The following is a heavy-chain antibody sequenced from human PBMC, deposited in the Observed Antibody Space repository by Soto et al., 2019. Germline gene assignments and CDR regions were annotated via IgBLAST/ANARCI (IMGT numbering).Heavy chain of an antibody. CDR1: GYSFTSYW. D-gene: IGHD3-9*01. CDR3: ARQEGRYFDWLLAIEYYGMDV. CDR2: IYPGDSDT. V-gene: IGHV5-51*01. J-gene: IGHJ6*02. Sequence: GESLKISCKGSGYSFTSYWIGWVRQMPGKGLEWMGIIYPGDSDTRYSPSFQGQVTISADKSISTAYLQWSSLKASDTAMYYCARQEGRYFDWLLAIEYYGMDVWGQGTTVTVSS.